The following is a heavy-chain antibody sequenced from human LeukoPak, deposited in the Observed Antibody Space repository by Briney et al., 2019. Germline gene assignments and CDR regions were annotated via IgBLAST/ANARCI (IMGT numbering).Heavy chain of an antibody. CDR2: FYYSGNT. CDR3: ARGFTRESWFDP. CDR1: GGSISNYY. V-gene: IGHV4-59*01. Sequence: SETLSLTCTVSGGSISNYYWNWIRQPPGKGLEWIAYFYYSGNTNYNPSLKSRLTISVDTSKNQFSLKLSSVTAADTAVYYCARGFTRESWFDPWGQGTLVTVSS. D-gene: IGHD2-15*01. J-gene: IGHJ5*02.